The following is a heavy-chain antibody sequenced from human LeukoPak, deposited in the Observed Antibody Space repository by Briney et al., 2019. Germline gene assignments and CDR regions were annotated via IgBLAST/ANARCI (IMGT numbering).Heavy chain of an antibody. J-gene: IGHJ4*02. Sequence: SETLSLTCIVSGGSISGYYWSWIRQPPGKGLEWIGYIYYSGSTNYNPSLKSRVTISVDTSKNQFSLKLSSVTAADTAVYYCATRRYTASFDYWGQGTLVTVSS. CDR1: GGSISGYY. D-gene: IGHD5-18*01. CDR3: ATRRYTASFDY. V-gene: IGHV4-59*01. CDR2: IYYSGST.